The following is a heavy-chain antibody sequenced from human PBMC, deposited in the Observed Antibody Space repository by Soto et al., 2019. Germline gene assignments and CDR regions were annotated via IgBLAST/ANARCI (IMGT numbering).Heavy chain of an antibody. CDR2: ISSSSSTI. V-gene: IGHV3-48*02. Sequence: GGSLRLSCAASGFTFSSYSMNWVRQAPGKGLEWVSYISSSSSTIYYADSVKGRFTISRDNAKNSLYLQMNSLRDEDTAVYYCVSEAKGYSYASYYFDYWGQGTLVTVSS. CDR3: VSEAKGYSYASYYFDY. J-gene: IGHJ4*02. D-gene: IGHD5-18*01. CDR1: GFTFSSYS.